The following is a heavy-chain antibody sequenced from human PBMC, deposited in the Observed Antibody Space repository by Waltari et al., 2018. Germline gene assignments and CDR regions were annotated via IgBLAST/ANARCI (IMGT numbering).Heavy chain of an antibody. J-gene: IGHJ6*03. CDR2: INSDGSGP. CDR1: GFTFSRYW. D-gene: IGHD3-22*01. Sequence: EVQLVESGGGLVQPGGSLRLSCAASGFTFSRYWMHWVRQAPGKGLGWVSRINSDGSGPIYADSVKGRFTISRDNAKNTLYLQLNSLRVEDTAVYYCAREPSPDSSGYFYYYMDVWGKGTTVTVSS. CDR3: AREPSPDSSGYFYYYMDV. V-gene: IGHV3-74*01.